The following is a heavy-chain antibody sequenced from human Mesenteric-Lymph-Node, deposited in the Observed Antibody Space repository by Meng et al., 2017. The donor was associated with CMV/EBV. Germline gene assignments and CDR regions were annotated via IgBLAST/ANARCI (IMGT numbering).Heavy chain of an antibody. D-gene: IGHD5-18*01. V-gene: IGHV4-39*01. J-gene: IGHJ5*02. CDR1: GGSISSSSYY. Sequence: SETLSLTCTVSGGSISSSSYYWGWIRQPPGKGLEWIGSMYYSGITDYNTSLKSRVTISVDTSRNQFSLKLSSVTAADTAMYYCARNSYGYNWFDPWGQGTLVTVSS. CDR2: MYYSGIT. CDR3: ARNSYGYNWFDP.